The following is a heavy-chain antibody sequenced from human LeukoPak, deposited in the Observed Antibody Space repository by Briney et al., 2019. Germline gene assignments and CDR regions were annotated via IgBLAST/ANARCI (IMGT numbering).Heavy chain of an antibody. J-gene: IGHJ4*02. CDR2: TRPDGSFT. Sequence: GGSLRLSCAASGFTLSNYWMYWVRQAPGQGLEWVSRTRPDGSFTTYADSVQGRFSISRDIAKNTLYLQMNTLRAEDTAVYYCARDLRASDHWGQGTLVTVSS. V-gene: IGHV3-74*01. CDR3: ARDLRASDH. CDR1: GFTLSNYW.